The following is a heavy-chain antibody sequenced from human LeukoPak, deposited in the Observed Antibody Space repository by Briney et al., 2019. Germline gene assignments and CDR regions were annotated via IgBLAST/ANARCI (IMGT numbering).Heavy chain of an antibody. J-gene: IGHJ4*02. V-gene: IGHV4-39*02. Sequence: PSETLSLTCTVSGGSITSSSHYWGWIRQPPGQGLQWIGLIYYDGSAYYNLSLKSRLTISIDTSKNQFSLKLSSVTAADTAVYYCARDVEEVTVALHDYYFDYWGQGTLVTVSS. CDR1: GGSITSSSHY. CDR3: ARDVEEVTVALHDYYFDY. CDR2: IYYDGSA. D-gene: IGHD1-1*01.